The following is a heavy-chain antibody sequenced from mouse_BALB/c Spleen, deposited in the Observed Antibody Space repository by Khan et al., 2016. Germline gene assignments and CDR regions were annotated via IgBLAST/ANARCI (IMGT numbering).Heavy chain of an antibody. CDR3: ARSEDNYDFDY. V-gene: IGHV9-3-1*01. CDR2: INTYTGET. J-gene: IGHJ2*01. CDR1: GYTFTNYG. D-gene: IGHD1-3*01. Sequence: QIQLVQSGPELKKPGETVKISCKASGYTFTNYGMNWVKQAPGKGLKWIGWINTYTGETTYTDDFKGRFAFSLDTSASTAYLQIIKLKTEDTATYYCARSEDNYDFDYWGQGTTLTVSS.